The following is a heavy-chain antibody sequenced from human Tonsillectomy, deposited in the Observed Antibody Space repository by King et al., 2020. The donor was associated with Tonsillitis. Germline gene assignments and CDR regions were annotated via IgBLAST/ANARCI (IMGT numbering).Heavy chain of an antibody. V-gene: IGHV4-39*07. D-gene: IGHD4-17*01. Sequence: QLQESGPGLVKPSETLSLTCTVSGGSISSSSYYWGWIRQPPGKGLEWIGSIYYSGSTYYNPSLKSRVTISVDTSKNQFSLKLSSVTAADTAVYYCARGNDYVFRDWYFDLWGRGTLVTVSS. CDR2: IYYSGST. CDR1: GGSISSSSYY. CDR3: ARGNDYVFRDWYFDL. J-gene: IGHJ2*01.